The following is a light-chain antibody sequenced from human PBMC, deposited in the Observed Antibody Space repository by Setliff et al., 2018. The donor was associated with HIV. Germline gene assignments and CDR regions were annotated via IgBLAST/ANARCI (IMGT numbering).Light chain of an antibody. J-gene: IGLJ1*01. CDR2: DVS. V-gene: IGLV2-14*03. Sequence: LTQPASVSGSPGQSITVSCTGTSSDVGGYNYVSWFQRHPGKAPKLMISDVSNRPSGVSNRFSGSKSGNTASLTISGLQAEDEADYYCSSYTSSTPLYVFGTGTKVTV. CDR1: SSDVGGYNY. CDR3: SSYTSSTPLYV.